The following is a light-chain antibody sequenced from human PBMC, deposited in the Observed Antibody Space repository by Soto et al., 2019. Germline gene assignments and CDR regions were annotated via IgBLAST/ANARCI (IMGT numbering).Light chain of an antibody. J-gene: IGLJ1*01. V-gene: IGLV1-40*01. CDR2: DNN. Sequence: QSVLTQAPSVSGAPGQRVTISCTGSSSNIGAGYDVHWYQQLPGTAPKLLIYDNNKRPSGVPDRFSGSKSGTSASLAITGLQAEDEADYYCQSYDSSLSGYVFGSGTKLTVL. CDR3: QSYDSSLSGYV. CDR1: SSNIGAGYD.